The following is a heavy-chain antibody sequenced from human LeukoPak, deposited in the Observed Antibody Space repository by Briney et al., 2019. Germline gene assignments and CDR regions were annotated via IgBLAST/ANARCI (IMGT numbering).Heavy chain of an antibody. CDR3: AVRLSYSSSSPFSY. CDR1: GGPFSGYY. J-gene: IGHJ4*02. D-gene: IGHD6-6*01. CDR2: INHSGST. V-gene: IGHV4-34*01. Sequence: SETLSLTCAVYGGPFSGYYWSWIRQPPGKGLKWIGEINHSGSTNYNPSLKSRVTISVDTSKNQFSLKLSSVTAADTAVYYCAVRLSYSSSSPFSYWGQGTLVTVSS.